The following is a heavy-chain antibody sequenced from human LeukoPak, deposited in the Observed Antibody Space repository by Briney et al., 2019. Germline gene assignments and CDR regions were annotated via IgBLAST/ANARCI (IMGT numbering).Heavy chain of an antibody. CDR3: ARELVDYGDSYDAFDI. CDR1: GYSLNGYW. Sequence: ASVKVSWKGSGYSLNGYWYKWGRKAPGPRLEGKGWISAYNGNTIYVQRLQGRVTMTTDTSTSTAYMELRSLRSDDTAVYYCARELVDYGDSYDAFDIWGQGTMVTVSS. CDR2: ISAYNGNT. D-gene: IGHD4-17*01. J-gene: IGHJ3*02. V-gene: IGHV1-18*01.